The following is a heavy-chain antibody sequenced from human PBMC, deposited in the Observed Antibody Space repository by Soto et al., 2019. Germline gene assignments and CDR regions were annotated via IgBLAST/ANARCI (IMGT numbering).Heavy chain of an antibody. CDR3: ARAGTVMASPTNHGMDV. CDR2: IYYGGST. D-gene: IGHD5-18*01. J-gene: IGHJ6*02. CDR1: GGSISTYY. Sequence: SETLSLTCTVSGGSISTYYWSWIRQPPGKGLQWIGYIYYGGSTNYNPSLKSRVSISVDTSKNQCSLRLTSVTAADTAVYYCARAGTVMASPTNHGMDVWGQGTTVTV. V-gene: IGHV4-59*01.